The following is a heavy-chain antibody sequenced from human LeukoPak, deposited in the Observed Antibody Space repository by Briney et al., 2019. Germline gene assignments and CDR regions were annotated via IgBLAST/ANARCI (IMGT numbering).Heavy chain of an antibody. CDR1: GFTFSSYW. D-gene: IGHD2-8*02. V-gene: IGHV3-7*01. Sequence: GGSLRLSCAASGFTFSSYWMSWVRQAPGKGLEWVASIKQDGSETYYVDSVKGRFTISRDNPEKSPYLQMNSLRAEDTAVYYSARARYCPGTTSYSAKYAEYFQEWGQGTLVTVSS. J-gene: IGHJ1*01. CDR2: IKQDGSET. CDR3: ARARYCPGTTSYSAKYAEYFQE.